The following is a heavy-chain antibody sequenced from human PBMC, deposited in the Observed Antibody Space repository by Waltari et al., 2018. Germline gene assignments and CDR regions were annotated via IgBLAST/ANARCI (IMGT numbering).Heavy chain of an antibody. V-gene: IGHV4-39*01. Sequence: QLQLQESGPGLVKPSETLSLTCSVSGGSITTNRHYWGWIRQPPGQGLEWIATISYNGATSTSPSLESRLTMSRDTSKNQLSLTLGSVTAADTSVYFCATYIGASIGTAAFDVWGQGTMVTVSS. J-gene: IGHJ3*01. CDR1: GGSITTNRHY. CDR3: ATYIGASIGTAAFDV. CDR2: ISYNGAT. D-gene: IGHD5-12*01.